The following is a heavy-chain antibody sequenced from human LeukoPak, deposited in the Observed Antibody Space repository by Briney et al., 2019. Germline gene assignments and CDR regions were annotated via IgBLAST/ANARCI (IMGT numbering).Heavy chain of an antibody. CDR3: AKDPYSNENYYYYYMDV. D-gene: IGHD4-11*01. CDR2: ISNDGSNK. Sequence: GGSLRLSCAVSGFTFSSYGMHWVRQAPGKGLEWVAVISNDGSNKYYADSVKGRFTISRDNSKNTLYLQMNSLRAEDTAVYYCAKDPYSNENYYYYYMDVWGKGTTVTVSS. CDR1: GFTFSSYG. J-gene: IGHJ6*03. V-gene: IGHV3-30*18.